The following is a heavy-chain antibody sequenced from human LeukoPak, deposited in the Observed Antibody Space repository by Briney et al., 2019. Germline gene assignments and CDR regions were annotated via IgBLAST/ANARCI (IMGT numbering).Heavy chain of an antibody. CDR1: GYTFTSYD. J-gene: IGHJ4*02. D-gene: IGHD3-10*01. CDR2: MNPNSGNT. V-gene: IGHV1-8*01. Sequence: ASVKVSCKASGYTFTSYDINWVRQATGQGLEWMGWMNPNSGNTGYAQKFQGRVTMTRNTSISTAYMELSSLRSEDTAVYYCARGFSPYYYGSGGTGGDYWGQGTLVTVSS. CDR3: ARGFSPYYYGSGGTGGDY.